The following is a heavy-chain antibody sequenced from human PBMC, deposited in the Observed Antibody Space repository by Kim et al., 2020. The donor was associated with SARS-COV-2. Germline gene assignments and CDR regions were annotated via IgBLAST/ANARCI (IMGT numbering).Heavy chain of an antibody. J-gene: IGHJ4*02. V-gene: IGHV3-30*04. CDR2: ASYDGSSQ. CDR1: GFIFSTSA. D-gene: IGHD1-1*01. CDR3: ARGEASGTTGYCDH. Sequence: GGFLRLSCAASGFIFSTSAMHWVRQAPGKGLEWVAVASYDGSSQFYADSVKGRFTISRDNSKNTVFLQMNSLRSEDTAVYYCARGEASGTTGYCDHWGQGTLVTVSS.